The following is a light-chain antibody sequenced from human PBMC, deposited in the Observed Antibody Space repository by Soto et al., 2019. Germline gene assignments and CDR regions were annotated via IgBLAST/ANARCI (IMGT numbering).Light chain of an antibody. CDR1: QSISTY. V-gene: IGKV1-39*01. J-gene: IGKJ1*01. Sequence: DLQMTQSPSSLSASVGDRVTITCRASQSISTYLNWYHQKPGKAPKLLIYAASSLQSGVPSRFSRSGAVGDLALAASRLQPEDFETYYCQQSDSTLLTVGQGTKVDIK. CDR2: AAS. CDR3: QQSDSTLLT.